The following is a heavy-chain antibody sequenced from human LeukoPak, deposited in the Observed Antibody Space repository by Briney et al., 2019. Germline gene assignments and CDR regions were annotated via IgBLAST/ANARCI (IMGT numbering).Heavy chain of an antibody. D-gene: IGHD3-10*01. CDR1: GFTVSSNS. J-gene: IGHJ4*02. CDR3: ARERDLHYYGSGSYFDY. Sequence: GGSLRLSCTVSGFTVSSNSMSWVRQAPGKGLEWVSFIYSDNTHYSDSVKGRFTISRDNAKNSLYLQMNSLRAEDTAVYYCARERDLHYYGSGSYFDYWGQGTLVTVSS. V-gene: IGHV3-53*01. CDR2: IYSDNT.